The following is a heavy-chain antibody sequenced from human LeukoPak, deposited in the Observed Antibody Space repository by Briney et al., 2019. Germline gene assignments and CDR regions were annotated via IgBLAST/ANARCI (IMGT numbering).Heavy chain of an antibody. Sequence: SVKVSCKAPGGTLSNYGFSCVPQAPEQGLEWMGGIVPVFGTGSYAQNFPGRVTISADDFTTTAYMALSSLRSEDTAVYYCARWAGTCTIASCYTPLDYWGQGTLVTVST. CDR3: ARWAGTCTIASCYTPLDY. D-gene: IGHD2-2*02. CDR2: IVPVFGTG. CDR1: GGTLSNYG. J-gene: IGHJ4*02. V-gene: IGHV1-69*13.